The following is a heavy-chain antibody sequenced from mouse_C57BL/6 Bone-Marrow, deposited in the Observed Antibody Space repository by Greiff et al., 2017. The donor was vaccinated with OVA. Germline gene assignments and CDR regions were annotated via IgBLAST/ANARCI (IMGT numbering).Heavy chain of an antibody. V-gene: IGHV1-64*01. CDR2: IYPNSGST. Sequence: VQLQQSGAELVKPGASVKLSCKASGYTFTSYWMHWVKQRPGQGLEWIGMIYPNSGSTNYNEKFKSKATLPVDTSSSTADMQLSSLTSKDSAVYYCARSLVYFAYWGQGTTLTVSS. CDR1: GYTFTSYW. CDR3: ARSLVYFAY. D-gene: IGHD6-2*01. J-gene: IGHJ2*01.